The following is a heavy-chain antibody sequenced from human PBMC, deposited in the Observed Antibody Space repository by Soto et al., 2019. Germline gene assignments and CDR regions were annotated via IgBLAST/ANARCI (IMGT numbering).Heavy chain of an antibody. CDR2: IFYSGST. CDR1: GGSISSGDYY. V-gene: IGHV4-30-4*01. CDR3: ARDSSMGPWSGKGDY. Sequence: QVQLQESGPGLVKLSQTLSLTCTVSGGSISSGDYYWSWIRQPPGKGLEWIGYIFYSGSTYYNPSLKSRVTISVDTSKNQFSRKLSSVTAADTAVYYCARDSSMGPWSGKGDYWGQGTLVTVSS. D-gene: IGHD3-3*01. J-gene: IGHJ4*02.